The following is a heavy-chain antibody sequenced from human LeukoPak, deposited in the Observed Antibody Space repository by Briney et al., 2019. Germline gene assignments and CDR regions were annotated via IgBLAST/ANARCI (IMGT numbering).Heavy chain of an antibody. CDR1: GGSISSSNW. CDR2: IYHSGST. D-gene: IGHD6-19*01. CDR3: ARSIAVAGRGDWFDP. Sequence: SGTLSLTCAVSGGSISSSNWWSWVRQPPGKGLEWIGEIYHSGSTNYNPSLKSRVTISVDKSKNQFSLKLSPVTAADTAVYYCARSIAVAGRGDWFDPWGQGTLVTVSS. V-gene: IGHV4-4*02. J-gene: IGHJ5*02.